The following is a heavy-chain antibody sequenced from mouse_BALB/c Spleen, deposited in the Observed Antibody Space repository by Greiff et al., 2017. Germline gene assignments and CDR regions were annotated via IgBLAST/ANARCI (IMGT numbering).Heavy chain of an antibody. CDR3: ARGDWDVGAMDY. V-gene: IGHV14-4*02. J-gene: IGHJ4*01. Sequence: VQLQQSGAELVRSGASVKLSCTASGFNIKDYYMHWVKQRPEQGLEWIGWIDPENGDTEYAPKFQGKATMTADTSSNTAYLQLSSLTSEDTAIYYCARGDWDVGAMDYWGQGTSVTVSS. CDR1: GFNIKDYY. D-gene: IGHD4-1*01. CDR2: IDPENGDT.